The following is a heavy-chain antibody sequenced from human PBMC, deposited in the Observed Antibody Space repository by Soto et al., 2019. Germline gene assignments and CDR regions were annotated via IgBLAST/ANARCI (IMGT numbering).Heavy chain of an antibody. CDR3: ARGRRARPASLLYYYYGMDV. J-gene: IGHJ6*02. Sequence: PSETLSLTCAVYGGSFSGYYRSWIRQPPGKGLEWIGEINHSGSTNYNPSLKSRVTISVDTSKNQFSLKLSSVTAADTAVYYCARGRRARPASLLYYYYGMDVWGQGTTVTVSS. CDR1: GGSFSGYY. V-gene: IGHV4-34*01. D-gene: IGHD6-6*01. CDR2: INHSGST.